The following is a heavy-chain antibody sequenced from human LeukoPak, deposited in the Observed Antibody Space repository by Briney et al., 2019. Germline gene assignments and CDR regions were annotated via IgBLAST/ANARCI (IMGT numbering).Heavy chain of an antibody. D-gene: IGHD3-10*01. Sequence: SETLSLTCTVSGVSIGSYYWSWLRPPPGKGLEWCGYIYYSGSTNYNPSLKSRVTIPGDTSKNQFSLKLSSVTAADTAGYYCARSNGDKDDYGMDVWGQGTTVTVSS. J-gene: IGHJ6*02. V-gene: IGHV4-59*01. CDR1: GVSIGSYY. CDR3: ARSNGDKDDYGMDV. CDR2: IYYSGST.